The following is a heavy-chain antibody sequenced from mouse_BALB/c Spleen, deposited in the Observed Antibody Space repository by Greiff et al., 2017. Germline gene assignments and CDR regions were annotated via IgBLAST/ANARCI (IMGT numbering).Heavy chain of an antibody. CDR3: TRTHYYGYQSWFAY. V-gene: IGHV1S81*02. Sequence: VQLQQPGAELVKPGASVKLSCKASGYTFTSYYMYWVKQRPGQGLEWIGGINPSNGGTNFNEKFKSKATLTVDKSSSTAYMQLSSLTSADSAVYYGTRTHYYGYQSWFAYWGQGTLVTVSA. D-gene: IGHD1-2*01. CDR1: GYTFTSYY. J-gene: IGHJ3*01. CDR2: INPSNGGT.